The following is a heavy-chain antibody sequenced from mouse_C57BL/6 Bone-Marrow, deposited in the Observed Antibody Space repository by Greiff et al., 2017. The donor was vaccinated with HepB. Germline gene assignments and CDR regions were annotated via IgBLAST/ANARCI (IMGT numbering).Heavy chain of an antibody. CDR3: ACLCLRGYRDFDV. D-gene: IGHD2-2*01. CDR2: INSDGGST. J-gene: IGHJ1*03. V-gene: IGHV5-2*01. CDR1: EYEFPSHD. Sequence: EVKLQESGGGLVQPGESLKLSCESNEYEFPSHDMSWVRKTPEKRLELVAAINSDGGSTYYPDTMERRFIISRDNTRKTLYLQMSSLRSEDTALYYGACLCLRGYRDFDVWGTGTTVTVSA.